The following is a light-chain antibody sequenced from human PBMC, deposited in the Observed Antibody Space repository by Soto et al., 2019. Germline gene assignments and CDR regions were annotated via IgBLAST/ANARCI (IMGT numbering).Light chain of an antibody. CDR1: SGDVGGYNY. J-gene: IGLJ1*01. Sequence: QSALTQSASVSGSPGQSITISCTGTSGDVGGYNYVSWYQQHPGKAPKLMIYDVSNRPSGVSNRFSGSKSGNTASLTISGLQAEDEADYYCSSYTSSSTLFGTGTKVTVL. CDR2: DVS. CDR3: SSYTSSSTL. V-gene: IGLV2-14*01.